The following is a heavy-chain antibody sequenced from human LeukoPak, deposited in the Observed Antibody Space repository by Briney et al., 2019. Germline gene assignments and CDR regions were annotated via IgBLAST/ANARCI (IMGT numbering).Heavy chain of an antibody. CDR1: GFTVSSNY. D-gene: IGHD2-2*01. CDR3: ARTGVVPAAISDYYYGMDV. CDR2: IYSGGST. J-gene: IGHJ6*02. V-gene: IGHV3-53*01. Sequence: GGSLRLSCAASGFTVSSNYMSWVRQAPGKGLEWVSVIYSGGSTYYADSVKGRFTISRDNSNNTLYLQMNSLRAEDTAVYYCARTGVVPAAISDYYYGMDVWGQGTTVTVSS.